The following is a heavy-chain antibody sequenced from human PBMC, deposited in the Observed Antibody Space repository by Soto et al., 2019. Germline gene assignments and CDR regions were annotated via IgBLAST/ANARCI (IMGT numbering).Heavy chain of an antibody. CDR1: GFTFDDYA. CDR3: AKDAHYDYIWGVDY. D-gene: IGHD3-16*01. V-gene: IGHV3-9*01. CDR2: ISWNSGSI. J-gene: IGHJ4*02. Sequence: GGSLRLSCAASGFTFDDYAMHWVRQAPGKGLEWVSGISWNSGSIGYADSVKGRFTISRDNAKNSLYLQMNSLRAEDTALYYCAKDAHYDYIWGVDYWGQGTLVTVSS.